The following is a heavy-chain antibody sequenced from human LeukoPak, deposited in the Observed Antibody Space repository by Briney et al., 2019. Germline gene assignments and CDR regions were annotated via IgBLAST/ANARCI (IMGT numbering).Heavy chain of an antibody. J-gene: IGHJ5*01. D-gene: IGHD3-10*01. CDR1: GYTFTAYY. Sequence: GASVKVSCTTSGYTFTAYYMHWVRQAPGQGLAWMGWISPNSGDTNYAQRFQGRVTVTRDTSISTAYMELSRLRSDDTAVYYCARVLRGTNWYDCWGQGTLVTVSS. V-gene: IGHV1-2*02. CDR3: ARVLRGTNWYDC. CDR2: ISPNSGDT.